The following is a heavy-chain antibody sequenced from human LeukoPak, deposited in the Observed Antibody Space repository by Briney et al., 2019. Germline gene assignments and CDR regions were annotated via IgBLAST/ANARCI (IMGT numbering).Heavy chain of an antibody. J-gene: IGHJ4*02. CDR3: ARDNSFWGGYVRFDY. CDR1: GDSVSSNSAA. V-gene: IGHV6-1*01. Sequence: QSQTLSLTCAISGDSVSSNSAAWNWIRQSPSRGLEWLGRTYYRSKWYNDHAQSMKSRITIKADTSKNQFSLQLNSVTPEDTAVYYCARDNSFWGGYVRFDYWGQGTLVTVSS. CDR2: TYYRSKWYN. D-gene: IGHD3-3*01.